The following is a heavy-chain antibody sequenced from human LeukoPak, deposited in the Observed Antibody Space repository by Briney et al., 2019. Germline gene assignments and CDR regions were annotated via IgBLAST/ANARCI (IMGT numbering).Heavy chain of an antibody. Sequence: TGGSLRLSCAAPGFTFSSYAMSWVRQAPGKGLEWVSPISGSDGSTYYADSVKGRFTISRDNSKNTLYLQMNSLRAEDTAVYYCARPYSSSSWNLFDYWGQGTLVTVSS. CDR2: ISGSDGST. J-gene: IGHJ4*02. V-gene: IGHV3-23*01. CDR3: ARPYSSSSWNLFDY. D-gene: IGHD6-6*01. CDR1: GFTFSSYA.